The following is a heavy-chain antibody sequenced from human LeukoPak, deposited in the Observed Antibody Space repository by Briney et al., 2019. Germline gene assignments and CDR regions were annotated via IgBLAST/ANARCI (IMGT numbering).Heavy chain of an antibody. D-gene: IGHD1-26*01. CDR3: AKILSGTYSFDL. J-gene: IGHJ4*02. V-gene: IGHV3-23*01. Sequence: PGGSLRLSCAASGFTFSTYAMHWVRQAPGKGLEWVSAITGSGGSTNYADSVKGRFTISRDNSKNMLYLQMYSLRAEDTAVYYCAKILSGTYSFDLWGQGTLVTVSS. CDR2: ITGSGGST. CDR1: GFTFSTYA.